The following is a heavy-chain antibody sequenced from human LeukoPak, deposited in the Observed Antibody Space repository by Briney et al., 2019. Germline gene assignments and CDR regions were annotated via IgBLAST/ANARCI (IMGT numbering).Heavy chain of an antibody. CDR1: GYSISTSYY. V-gene: IGHV4-38-2*02. CDR3: ARTYSSSWGSYDY. D-gene: IGHD6-13*01. CDR2: IYHSGNT. J-gene: IGHJ4*02. Sequence: SETLSLTCTVSGYSISTSYYWGWIRQPPGKGLEWIGSIYHSGNTYYNPSLKSRVTISVDKSKNQFSLKLSSVTAADTAVYYCARTYSSSWGSYDYWGQGTLVTVSS.